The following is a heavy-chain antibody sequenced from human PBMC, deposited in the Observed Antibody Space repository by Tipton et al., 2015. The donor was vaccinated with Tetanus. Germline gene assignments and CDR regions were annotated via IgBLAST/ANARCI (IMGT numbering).Heavy chain of an antibody. D-gene: IGHD5-12*01. J-gene: IGHJ4*02. CDR1: GFTFSSYS. V-gene: IGHV3-48*02. CDR2: ISSTSSNI. Sequence: LSLTCAASGFTFSSYSMNWVRQTPGKGLEWVSYISSTSSNIYYADSVKGRFTVSRDNARNSLHLQMNSLRDEDTAVYYCAREGRGYGGRLNDYWGQGTLVTVSS. CDR3: AREGRGYGGRLNDY.